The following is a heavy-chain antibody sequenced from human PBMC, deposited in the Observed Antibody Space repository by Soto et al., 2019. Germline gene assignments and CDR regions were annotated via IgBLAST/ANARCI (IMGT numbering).Heavy chain of an antibody. J-gene: IGHJ6*02. V-gene: IGHV3-48*01. CDR1: GFTFSTYS. D-gene: IGHD5-12*01. CDR3: TRDHGYGYGMDV. Sequence: PGGSLRLSCAASGFTFSTYSMNWVRQAPGKGLEWISYITKSSRTIYYAESVKGRFTISRDNAKNSLYLQMNSLRAEDTAVYYCTRDHGYGYGMDVWGQGTTVTVPS. CDR2: ITKSSRTI.